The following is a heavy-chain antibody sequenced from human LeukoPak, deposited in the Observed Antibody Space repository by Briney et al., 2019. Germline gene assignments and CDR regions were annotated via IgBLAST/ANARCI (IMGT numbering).Heavy chain of an antibody. CDR3: ARDGDRIAAAENWFDP. CDR2: ISSSSSYI. J-gene: IGHJ5*02. D-gene: IGHD6-13*01. Sequence: PGGSLRLSCAASGFTFSSYSMNWVGQAPGKGLEWVSSISSSSSYIYYADSVKGRFTISRDNAKNSLYLQMNSLRAEDTAVYYCARDGDRIAAAENWFDPWGQGTLVTVSS. V-gene: IGHV3-21*01. CDR1: GFTFSSYS.